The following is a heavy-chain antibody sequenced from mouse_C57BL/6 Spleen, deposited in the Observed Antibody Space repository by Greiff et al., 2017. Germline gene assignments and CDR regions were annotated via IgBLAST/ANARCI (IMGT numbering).Heavy chain of an antibody. CDR1: GYTFTDYT. Sequence: VKLQQSGPELVKPGASVKIPCKASGYTFTDYTMDWVKQSHGQSLEWIGDINPKTGGTIYNQKFKGKATLTVDKSSSTAYMRFRSLTPKYTAVYYCAISSDSSGHVTFAYWGQGTLVTVSA. J-gene: IGHJ3*01. CDR2: INPKTGGT. CDR3: AISSDSSGHVTFAY. D-gene: IGHD3-2*02. V-gene: IGHV1-18*01.